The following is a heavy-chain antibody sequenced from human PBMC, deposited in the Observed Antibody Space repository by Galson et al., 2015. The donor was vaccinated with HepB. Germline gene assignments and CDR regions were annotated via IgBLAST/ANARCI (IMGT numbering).Heavy chain of an antibody. CDR1: GFTFSDYY. Sequence: SLRLSCAASGFTFSDYYMSWIRQAPGKGLEWVSYISSSGSTIYYADSVKGRFTISRDNAKNSLYLQMNSLRAEDTAVYYCARDGNYDFWSGYTTRGFDYWGQGTLVTVSS. CDR3: ARDGNYDFWSGYTTRGFDY. J-gene: IGHJ4*02. CDR2: ISSSGSTI. D-gene: IGHD3-3*01. V-gene: IGHV3-11*01.